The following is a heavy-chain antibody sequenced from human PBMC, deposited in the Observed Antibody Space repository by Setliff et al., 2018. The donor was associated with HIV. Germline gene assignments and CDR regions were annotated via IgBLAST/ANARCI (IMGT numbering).Heavy chain of an antibody. V-gene: IGHV1-8*03. CDR2: MNPNSGNT. CDR1: GYTFTSYD. J-gene: IGHJ4*02. CDR3: ARRGDTTMAFSFDF. Sequence: ASVKVSCKASGYTFTSYDINWVRQATGQGLEWMAWMNPNSGNTGYTQKFQGRVTITRDTSASTAYMELNSLRSEDTAVYYCARRGDTTMAFSFDFWGQGTLVTVSS. D-gene: IGHD5-18*01.